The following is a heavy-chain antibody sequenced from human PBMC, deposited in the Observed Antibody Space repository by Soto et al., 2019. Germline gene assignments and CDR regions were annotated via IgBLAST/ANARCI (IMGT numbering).Heavy chain of an antibody. CDR1: GYSFIDYY. V-gene: IGHV1-2*02. Sequence: ASVKVSCKASGYSFIDYYMHWVRQAPGQGFEWMGRISPKSGGTNYAQKFEGRVTMTWDTSPNTAYMELSSLISEDTAVYYCARPPGYISDWYYFDLWGQGTLVTVSS. CDR2: ISPKSGGT. CDR3: ARPPGYISDWYYFDL. D-gene: IGHD6-19*01. J-gene: IGHJ5*02.